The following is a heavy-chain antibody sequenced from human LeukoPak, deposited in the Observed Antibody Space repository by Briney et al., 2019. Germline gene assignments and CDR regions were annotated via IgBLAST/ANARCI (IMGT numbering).Heavy chain of an antibody. CDR2: INHSGST. V-gene: IGHV4-38-2*02. D-gene: IGHD3-3*01. CDR1: GYSISSGYY. CDR3: ARTLGISIFGVVKKGFMDV. J-gene: IGHJ6*03. Sequence: SETLSLTCTVSGYSISSGYYWGWIRQPPGKGLEWIGEINHSGSTNYNPSLKSRVTISVDKSKNQFSLKLSSVTAADTAVYYCARTLGISIFGVVKKGFMDVWGKGTTVTVSS.